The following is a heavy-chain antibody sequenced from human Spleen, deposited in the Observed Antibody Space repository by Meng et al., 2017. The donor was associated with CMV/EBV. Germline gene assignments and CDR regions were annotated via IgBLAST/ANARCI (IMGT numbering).Heavy chain of an antibody. Sequence: GESLKISCAASGFTFSSYAMHWVRQAPGKGLEWVAVISYDGSNKYYADSVKGRFTISRDNSKNTLYLQMNSLRAEDTAVYYCARPKGGGYHAFDYWGQGTLVTVSS. CDR2: ISYDGSNK. J-gene: IGHJ4*02. CDR1: GFTFSSYA. CDR3: ARPKGGGYHAFDY. D-gene: IGHD5-12*01. V-gene: IGHV3-30*04.